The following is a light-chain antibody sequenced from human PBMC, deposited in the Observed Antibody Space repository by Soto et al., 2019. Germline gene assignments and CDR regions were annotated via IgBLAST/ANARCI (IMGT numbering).Light chain of an antibody. V-gene: IGKV3D-20*02. CDR3: QQRSYWLT. CDR1: QSVSSSY. CDR2: GAS. Sequence: EIVLTQSPGTLSLSPGERATLSCRASQSVSSSYLAWYQQKPGQAPRLLIYGASSRATGIPDRFSGGGSGTDFTLTISRLEPEDFAVYYCQQRSYWLTFGGGTKVDIK. J-gene: IGKJ4*01.